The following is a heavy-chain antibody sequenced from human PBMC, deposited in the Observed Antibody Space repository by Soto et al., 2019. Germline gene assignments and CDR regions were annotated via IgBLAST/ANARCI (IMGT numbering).Heavy chain of an antibody. CDR3: ARAKAPLYSSSWYWFDP. D-gene: IGHD6-13*01. CDR1: GSSMSNHY. CDR2: IYYSGST. V-gene: IGHV4-59*08. Sequence: SETLSLTCSVSGSSMSNHYWSWIRQPPGKGLEWIGYIYYSGSTNYNPSLKSRVTISVDTSKNQFSLKLSSVTAADTAVYYCARAKAPLYSSSWYWFDPWGQGTLVTVSS. J-gene: IGHJ5*02.